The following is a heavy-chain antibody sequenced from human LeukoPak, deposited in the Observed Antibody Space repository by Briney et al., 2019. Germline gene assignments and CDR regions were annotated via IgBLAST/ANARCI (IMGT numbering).Heavy chain of an antibody. CDR3: ARQGWFGELLSPLDY. V-gene: IGHV4-39*01. CDR2: IDYSGST. CDR1: GGSISSSSYY. Sequence: SETLSLTCTVSGGSISSSSYYWGWIRQPPGKGLEWIGSIDYSGSTYYNPSLKSRVTISVDTSKNQFSLKLSSVTASDTAVYYCARQGWFGELLSPLDYWGQGTLVTVSS. D-gene: IGHD3-10*01. J-gene: IGHJ4*02.